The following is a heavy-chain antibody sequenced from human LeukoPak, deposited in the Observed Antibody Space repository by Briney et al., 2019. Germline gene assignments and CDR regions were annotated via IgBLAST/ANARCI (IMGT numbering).Heavy chain of an antibody. Sequence: GGSLRLSCAASGFTFSSYAMSWVRQAPGKGLEWVSAISGSGGSTYYADSVKGRFTISRDNSKNTLYLQMNSLRAEDTAVYYCAKDIVYYYDSSGYYPDDYWGQGTLVTVSS. D-gene: IGHD3-22*01. CDR2: ISGSGGST. CDR1: GFTFSSYA. J-gene: IGHJ4*02. V-gene: IGHV3-23*01. CDR3: AKDIVYYYDSSGYYPDDY.